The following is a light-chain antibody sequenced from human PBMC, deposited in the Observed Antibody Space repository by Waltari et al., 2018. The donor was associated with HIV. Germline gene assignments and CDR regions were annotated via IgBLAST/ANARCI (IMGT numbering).Light chain of an antibody. CDR1: SSDVGGHNY. Sequence: SALTQPASVSGSPGQSITLSCTGTSSDVGGHNYVSWYQQHPGKAPKLLIYEVSNRPSGVSNRFSGSKSGNTASMTISGLQAEDEADYYCNSYRSSTTPCVFGTGAKVTVL. CDR2: EVS. CDR3: NSYRSSTTPCV. J-gene: IGLJ1*01. V-gene: IGLV2-14*01.